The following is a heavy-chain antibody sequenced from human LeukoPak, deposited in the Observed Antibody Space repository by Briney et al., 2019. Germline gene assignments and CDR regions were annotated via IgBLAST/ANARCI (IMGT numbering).Heavy chain of an antibody. J-gene: IGHJ6*03. D-gene: IGHD1-26*01. CDR3: ARDPAGIVGTTGYYMDV. CDR1: GFTFSSYA. Sequence: GGSLRLSCAASGFTFSSYAMHWVRQAPGRGLEWVALISYDGSNKYYADSVKGRFTISRDHSKNTLYLQMNSLRAEDTAVYYCARDPAGIVGTTGYYMDVGGKGTTVTVSS. CDR2: ISYDGSNK. V-gene: IGHV3-30*04.